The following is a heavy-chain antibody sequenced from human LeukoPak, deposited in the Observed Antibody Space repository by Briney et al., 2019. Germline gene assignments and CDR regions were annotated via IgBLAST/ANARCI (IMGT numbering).Heavy chain of an antibody. J-gene: IGHJ6*02. CDR3: ARVDFWSGYEYYYGMGV. CDR2: INPNSGGT. V-gene: IGHV1-2*02. CDR1: GYTFTGYY. Sequence: ASVKVSCKASGYTFTGYYMHWVRQAPGQGLEWMGWINPNSGGTNYAQKFQGRVTMTRDTSISTAYMELSRLRSDDTAVYYCARVDFWSGYEYYYGMGVWGQGTTVTVSS. D-gene: IGHD3-3*01.